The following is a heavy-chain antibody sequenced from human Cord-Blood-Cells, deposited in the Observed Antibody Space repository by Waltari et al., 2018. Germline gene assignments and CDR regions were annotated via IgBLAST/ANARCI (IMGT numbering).Heavy chain of an antibody. CDR2: ISAYNGNT. D-gene: IGHD6-6*01. V-gene: IGHV1-18*01. Sequence: QVQLVQSGAEVKKPGASVKVSCKASGYTFTSYGISWVRQAPGQGLEWMGWISAYNGNTNKAQKLQGRVTMTTDTATSTAYMELRSLRSDDTAVYYCARTDSSSSGFYYYGMDVWGQGTTVTVSS. CDR3: ARTDSSSSGFYYYGMDV. J-gene: IGHJ6*02. CDR1: GYTFTSYG.